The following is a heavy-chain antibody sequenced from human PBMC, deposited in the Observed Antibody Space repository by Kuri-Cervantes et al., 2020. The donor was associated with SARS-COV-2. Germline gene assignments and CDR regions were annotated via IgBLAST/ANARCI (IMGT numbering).Heavy chain of an antibody. CDR2: IWHKGTT. CDR1: GYSISSDYF. D-gene: IGHD2-21*01. V-gene: IGHV4-38-2*02. J-gene: IGHJ4*02. Sequence: SETLSLTCKISGYSISSDYFWGWIRQPPGKGLEWIGSIWHKGTTHYSPSLKSRVTLSLDRSQNQFSLRLSSVTAADTAVYYCARDPLFGGDSWVEYWGQGTRVTVSS. CDR3: ARDPLFGGDSWVEY.